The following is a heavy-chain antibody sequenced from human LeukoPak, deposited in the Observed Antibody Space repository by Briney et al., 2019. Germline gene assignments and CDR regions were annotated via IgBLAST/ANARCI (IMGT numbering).Heavy chain of an antibody. V-gene: IGHV3-11*01. D-gene: IGHD6-13*01. CDR3: ARVYRQQLVRAFDI. CDR1: GFTFSDYY. J-gene: IGHJ3*02. Sequence: GGSLRLSCAASGFTFSDYYMSWIRQAPGKGLEWVSYIGSSGSTIYYADSVKGRFTISRDNAKNSLYLQMNSLRAEDTAVYYCARVYRQQLVRAFDIWGQGTMVTVSS. CDR2: IGSSGSTI.